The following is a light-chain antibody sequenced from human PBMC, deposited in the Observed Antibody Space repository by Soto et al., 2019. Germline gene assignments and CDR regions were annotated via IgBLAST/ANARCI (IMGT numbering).Light chain of an antibody. CDR2: GAS. CDR1: QDISNY. Sequence: AIQMTQSPSSLSASVGDRVTITCRASQDISNYLGWYQQKPGKAPKLLIYGASSLHSGVPSRFSGSGSGTDFTLTISSLQPEDFAAYYCLQDYSYPRTFGQGTKVDFK. V-gene: IGKV1-6*01. J-gene: IGKJ1*01. CDR3: LQDYSYPRT.